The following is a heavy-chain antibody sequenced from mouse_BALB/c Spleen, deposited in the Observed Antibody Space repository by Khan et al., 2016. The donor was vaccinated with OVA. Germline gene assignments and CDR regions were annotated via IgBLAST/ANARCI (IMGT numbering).Heavy chain of an antibody. Sequence: QIQLVQSGPELKKPGETVKISCKAFGYTFTNYGMNWVKQAPGKALKWLGWINTYTGEPTYADDFRGRFAFSLETSARTAYLQINNLKNEDTATYVCARIRNYWYFDVWGAGTTVTVSS. CDR1: GYTFTNYG. J-gene: IGHJ1*01. CDR2: INTYTGEP. V-gene: IGHV9-3-1*01. CDR3: ARIRNYWYFDV.